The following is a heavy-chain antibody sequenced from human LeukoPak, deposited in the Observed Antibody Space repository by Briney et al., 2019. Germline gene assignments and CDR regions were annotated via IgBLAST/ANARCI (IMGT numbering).Heavy chain of an antibody. CDR1: GFDFSNQA. CDR3: AKVRPRYYDFWSGYYTGFDY. D-gene: IGHD3-3*01. V-gene: IGHV3-23*01. CDR2: ISGSGGST. J-gene: IGHJ4*02. Sequence: PGGSLRLSCAASGFDFSNQAMSWVRQAPGKGLEWVSAISGSGGSTYYADSVKGRFTISRDNSKNTLYLQMNSLRAEDTAVYYCAKVRPRYYDFWSGYYTGFDYWGQGTLVTVSS.